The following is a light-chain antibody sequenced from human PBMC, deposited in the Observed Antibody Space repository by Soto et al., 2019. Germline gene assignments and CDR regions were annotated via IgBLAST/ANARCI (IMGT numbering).Light chain of an antibody. CDR2: EVS. CDR1: SSDVGGYNY. CDR3: SSYTSSSTQV. J-gene: IGLJ3*02. Sequence: QSALTQPASVSGSPGQSITISCTGTSSDVGGYNYVSWYQQHPGKAPKLFIYEVSNWPSGVSNRFSGSKSGNTASLTISGLQAEDEADYYCSSYTSSSTQVFGGGTKLTVL. V-gene: IGLV2-14*01.